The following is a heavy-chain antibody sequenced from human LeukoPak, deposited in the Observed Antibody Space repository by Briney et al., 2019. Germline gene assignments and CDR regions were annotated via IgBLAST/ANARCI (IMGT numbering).Heavy chain of an antibody. V-gene: IGHV3-48*03. CDR1: GFTFSTYD. CDR2: ISSGSII. CDR3: ARDAPARGGDYADY. D-gene: IGHD4-17*01. J-gene: IGHJ4*02. Sequence: GGSLRLSCAASGFTFSTYDMTWVRQAPGKGLEWVSFISSGSIIYYADSVEGRFTISRDNAKNSLYLQMNSLRAEDTAVYYCARDAPARGGDYADYWGQGTLVTVSS.